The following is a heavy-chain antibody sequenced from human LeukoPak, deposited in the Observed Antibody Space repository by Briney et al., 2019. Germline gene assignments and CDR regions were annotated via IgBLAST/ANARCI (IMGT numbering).Heavy chain of an antibody. V-gene: IGHV4-34*01. CDR3: ARGGNPGYFDY. J-gene: IGHJ4*02. Sequence: SETLSLTCAVYGGSFSGYYWSWIRQPPGKGLEWIGEINHSGSTNYNPSLKSRVTISVDTSKNQFSLKLSSVTAADTAVYYCARGGNPGYFDYWGQGTLVTVSS. D-gene: IGHD4-23*01. CDR1: GGSFSGYY. CDR2: INHSGST.